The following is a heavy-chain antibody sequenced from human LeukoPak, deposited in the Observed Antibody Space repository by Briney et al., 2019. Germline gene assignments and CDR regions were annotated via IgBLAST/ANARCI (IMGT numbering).Heavy chain of an antibody. CDR1: GYTFTGYY. D-gene: IGHD6-13*01. Sequence: ASVKVSCKASGYTFTGYYMHWVRQAPGQGLEWMGWINPNSGGTNYAQKFQGGVTMTRDTSISTAYMELSRLRSDDTAVYYCARGAVRIAAAERGNWFDPWGQGTLVTVSS. J-gene: IGHJ5*02. CDR2: INPNSGGT. V-gene: IGHV1-2*02. CDR3: ARGAVRIAAAERGNWFDP.